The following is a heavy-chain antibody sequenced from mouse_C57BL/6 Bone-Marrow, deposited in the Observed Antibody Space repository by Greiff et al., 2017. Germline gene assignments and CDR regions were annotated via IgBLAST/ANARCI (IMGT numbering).Heavy chain of an antibody. CDR1: GFTFSDAW. J-gene: IGHJ2*01. Sequence: EVKLVESGGGLVQPGGSMKLSCAASGFTFSDAWMDWVRQSPEKGLEWVAEIRNKANNHATYYAESVKGRFTISRDDSTSSVYLQMNSLRAEDTGIYYCTRHYDYDGFDYWGQGTTLTVSS. CDR2: IRNKANNHAT. CDR3: TRHYDYDGFDY. V-gene: IGHV6-6*01. D-gene: IGHD2-4*01.